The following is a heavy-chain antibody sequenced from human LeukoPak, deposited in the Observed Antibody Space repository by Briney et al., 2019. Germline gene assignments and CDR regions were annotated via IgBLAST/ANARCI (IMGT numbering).Heavy chain of an antibody. J-gene: IGHJ3*02. Sequence: PGGSLTLSCTASGLTFSNYATTWVRQAPGKGLEWVSPITGSGRGTYYADSVKGRFSVSRDNSQNTVFLHMNSLRADDTALYYCSKDPNGDYVGAFDMWGPGTMVTVSS. D-gene: IGHD4-17*01. CDR1: GLTFSNYA. CDR3: SKDPNGDYVGAFDM. V-gene: IGHV3-23*01. CDR2: ITGSGRGT.